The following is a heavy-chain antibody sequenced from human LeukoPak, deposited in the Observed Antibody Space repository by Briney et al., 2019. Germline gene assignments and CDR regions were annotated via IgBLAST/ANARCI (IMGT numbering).Heavy chain of an antibody. Sequence: ASVNVSCKASGYTFTSNHIHWVRQAPGQGLEWMGVINPSGDSTSYAPKFQGRVTVTRDTSTSTVYMELSSLRSEDTSIYYCAKIAARDTGEGYWGQGTPVTVSS. CDR3: AKIAARDTGEGY. V-gene: IGHV1-46*01. J-gene: IGHJ4*02. D-gene: IGHD6-6*01. CDR2: INPSGDST. CDR1: GYTFTSNH.